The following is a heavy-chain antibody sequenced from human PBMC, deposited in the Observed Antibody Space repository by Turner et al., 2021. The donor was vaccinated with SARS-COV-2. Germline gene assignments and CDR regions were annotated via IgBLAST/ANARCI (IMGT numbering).Heavy chain of an antibody. CDR2: IDPSDSST. CDR1: GYSFTSYW. Sequence: EVQLVQSGAEVKKPGESLRISCKGSGYSFTSYWISWVRQMPGKGLEWMGGIDPSDSSTNSSPSFQGHVTISADKSISTAYLQWSSLKASDTAMYYCARHFPGGWAVNLWGQGTLVTVSS. V-gene: IGHV5-10-1*01. D-gene: IGHD3-16*01. CDR3: ARHFPGGWAVNL. J-gene: IGHJ5*02.